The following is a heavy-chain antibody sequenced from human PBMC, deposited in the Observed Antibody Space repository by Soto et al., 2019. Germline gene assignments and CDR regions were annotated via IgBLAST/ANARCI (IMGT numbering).Heavy chain of an antibody. CDR1: GFTFSSYG. CDR2: ISYDGSNK. V-gene: IGHV3-30*18. J-gene: IGHJ4*02. Sequence: QVQLVESGGGVVQPGRSLRLSCAASGFTFSSYGMHWVRQAPGKGLEWVAVISYDGSNKYYADSVKGRFTISRDNSKNTLYLQMNSLRAEDTVVYYCAKDRRVVAVAAPFDYWGQGTLVTVSS. D-gene: IGHD6-19*01. CDR3: AKDRRVVAVAAPFDY.